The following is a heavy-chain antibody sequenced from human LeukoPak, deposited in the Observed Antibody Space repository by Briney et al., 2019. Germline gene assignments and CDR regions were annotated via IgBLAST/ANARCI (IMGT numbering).Heavy chain of an antibody. Sequence: SVKLSCKASGGTFSSYTISWVRQAPGQGLEWMGWIIPILGIANYAQKFQGRVTITADNSTSTAYMELSSLRSEDTAVYYCARDRKPDYSNYGRPFDYWGQGTLVTVSS. V-gene: IGHV1-69*10. CDR1: GGTFSSYT. D-gene: IGHD4-11*01. CDR3: ARDRKPDYSNYGRPFDY. CDR2: IIPILGIA. J-gene: IGHJ4*02.